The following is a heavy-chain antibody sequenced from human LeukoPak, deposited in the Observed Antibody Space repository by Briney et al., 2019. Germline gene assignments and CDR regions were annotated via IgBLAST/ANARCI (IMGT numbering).Heavy chain of an antibody. Sequence: GGSLRLSCAGSGFTFGGYGMHWFRQTPGKGLEWVAVIAYDGSRAFYVDSVKGRFTISRDNSKSTMSVQMDDLRAEDTAVYYCTRYNNDHFDYWGQGTLVTVSS. CDR2: IAYDGSRA. J-gene: IGHJ4*02. CDR1: GFTFGGYG. CDR3: TRYNNDHFDY. D-gene: IGHD1-14*01. V-gene: IGHV3-33*01.